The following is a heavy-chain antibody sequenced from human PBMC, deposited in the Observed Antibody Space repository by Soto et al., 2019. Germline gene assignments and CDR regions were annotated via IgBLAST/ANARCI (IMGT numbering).Heavy chain of an antibody. D-gene: IGHD4-17*01. J-gene: IGHJ5*02. CDR2: ISYDGNNK. Sequence: QLQLVESGGGVVQPGRSLRLSCAASGFTFSNYDMHWVRQAPGKGLEWVAVISYDGNNKYYADSVKGRFTISRDNSKNTLFLQMNSLRPEDTTVYYRARGVDYGAAKWFDPWGQGTLVTVSS. CDR1: GFTFSNYD. V-gene: IGHV3-30-3*01. CDR3: ARGVDYGAAKWFDP.